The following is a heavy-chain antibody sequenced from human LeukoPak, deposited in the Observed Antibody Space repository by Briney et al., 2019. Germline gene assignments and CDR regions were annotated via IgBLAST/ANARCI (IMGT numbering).Heavy chain of an antibody. Sequence: SETLSLTCAVYGGSLSDYYWTWIRQPPGKGLEWIGEITHRGDTNYTPSLKSRVIMSLDTSRGEFSLKLTSVNAADTALYYCARRPWVGATDIWGQGTRVIVSS. V-gene: IGHV4-34*01. D-gene: IGHD1-26*01. CDR2: ITHRGDT. J-gene: IGHJ3*02. CDR3: ARRPWVGATDI. CDR1: GGSLSDYY.